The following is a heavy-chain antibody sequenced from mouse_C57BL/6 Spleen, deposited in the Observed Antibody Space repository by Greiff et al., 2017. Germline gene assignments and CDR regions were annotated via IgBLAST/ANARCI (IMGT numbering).Heavy chain of an antibody. CDR3: ARWRVTNYYAMDY. J-gene: IGHJ4*01. Sequence: VQLQQSGAELARPGASVKLSCKASGYTFTSYGISWVKQRTGQGLEWIGEIYPRSGNTYYNEKFKGKATLTADNSSSTAYMERRSLTSEDSAVYFCARWRVTNYYAMDYWGQGTSVTVSS. CDR2: IYPRSGNT. CDR1: GYTFTSYG. D-gene: IGHD2-2*01. V-gene: IGHV1-81*01.